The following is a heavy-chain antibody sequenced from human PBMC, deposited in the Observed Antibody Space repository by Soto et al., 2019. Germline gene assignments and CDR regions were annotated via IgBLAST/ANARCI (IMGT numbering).Heavy chain of an antibody. D-gene: IGHD3-3*01. CDR2: ISFDGSTQ. V-gene: IGHV3-30*03. J-gene: IGHJ4*02. CDR3: AREGVFGLVKIIPPDY. Sequence: VQLLESGGGVAQPGRSLRLSCRASGFGFSSYGMLWVHQAPGKGPEWVAFISFDGSTQYYADSVRGRFTISRDNSENTLYLQLDTLRVEDTAMYYCAREGVFGLVKIIPPDYWGQGAQVTVSA. CDR1: GFGFSSYG.